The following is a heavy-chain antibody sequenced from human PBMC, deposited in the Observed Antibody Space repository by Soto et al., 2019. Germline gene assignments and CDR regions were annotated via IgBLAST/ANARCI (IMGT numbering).Heavy chain of an antibody. CDR3: AREASAVIALDY. J-gene: IGHJ4*02. Sequence: QVQLVHSGAELKKPGASVKVSCKASGYTFTAYAMHWVRQAPGQGLEWMGWINPNSGDATYAQKFQGRVTMTMDTSITTAYMERSRLSYDDTAVYYCAREASAVIALDYWGQGTLVTVSS. D-gene: IGHD6-19*01. CDR1: GYTFTAYA. V-gene: IGHV1-2*02. CDR2: INPNSGDA.